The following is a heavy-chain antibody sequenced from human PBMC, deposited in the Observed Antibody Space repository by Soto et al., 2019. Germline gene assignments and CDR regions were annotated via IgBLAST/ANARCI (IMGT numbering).Heavy chain of an antibody. CDR1: GGSVSSGSYY. J-gene: IGHJ4*02. CDR2: IYYSGST. D-gene: IGHD1-26*01. Sequence: QVQLQESGPGLVKPSETLSLTCTVSGGSVSSGSYYWSWIRQPPGKGLEWIGYIYYSGSTNYNPSLKSRVTTSVDTSKNQFSLKLSSVTAADTAVYYCARDSRWGHDYVDYWGQGTLVTVSS. CDR3: ARDSRWGHDYVDY. V-gene: IGHV4-61*01.